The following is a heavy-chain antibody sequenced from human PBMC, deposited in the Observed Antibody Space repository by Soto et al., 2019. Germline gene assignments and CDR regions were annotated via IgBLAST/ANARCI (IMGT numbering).Heavy chain of an antibody. CDR2: IYYSGIT. Sequence: QVQLQESGPGLVKPSETLSLTCTVSGDSVSSYFWTWIRQPPGKGLEWIGNIYYSGITDYNPSLKRRVTIAVDTSKNQFCLKLSSVTAADTDVYYCAREDYDSGLDIWGQGTLVTVSS. J-gene: IGHJ3*02. D-gene: IGHD3-22*01. CDR1: GDSVSSYF. V-gene: IGHV4-59*02. CDR3: AREDYDSGLDI.